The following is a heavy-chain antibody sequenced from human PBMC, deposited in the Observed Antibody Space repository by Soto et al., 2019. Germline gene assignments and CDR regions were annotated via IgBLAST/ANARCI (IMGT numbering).Heavy chain of an antibody. CDR1: GFTFRTYW. D-gene: IGHD5-18*01. V-gene: IGHV3-7*05. CDR2: INQDGSEK. J-gene: IGHJ6*02. CDR3: ARDGRTSWYSYDYHGMDV. Sequence: EVQLVESGGGLVQPGGSLRLSCGASGFTFRTYWLSWVRQVPGKGLEWVANINQDGSEKNYVDSVKGRFTISRDNAKNSLHIQMSSLRADDTALYYCARDGRTSWYSYDYHGMDVWGQGTTVTVSS.